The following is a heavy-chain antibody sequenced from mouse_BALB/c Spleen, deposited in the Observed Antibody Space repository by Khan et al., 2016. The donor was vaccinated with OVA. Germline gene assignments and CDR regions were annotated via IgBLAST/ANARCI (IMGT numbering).Heavy chain of an antibody. J-gene: IGHJ2*01. CDR1: GYTFINYW. D-gene: IGHD1-3*01. V-gene: IGHV1-7*01. CDR2: INPSTGYT. Sequence: QVQLKQSGAELAKPGASVKMSCKASGYTFINYWILWVKQRPGQGLEWIGYINPSTGYTEYNQNFKDKATLTADKSSSTAYMQLSSLTSEDSAVYYCVRRGLQWDFDYWGQGTTLTVSS. CDR3: VRRGLQWDFDY.